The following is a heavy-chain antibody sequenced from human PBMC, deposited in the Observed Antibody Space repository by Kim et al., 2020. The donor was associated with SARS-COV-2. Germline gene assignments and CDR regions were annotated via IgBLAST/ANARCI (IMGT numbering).Heavy chain of an antibody. V-gene: IGHV4-34*01. D-gene: IGHD3-10*01. CDR1: GGSFSGSY. Sequence: SETLSLTCAVSGGSFSGSYWTWIRQTPGKGLEWIGEISHRGNKNYNPSLKTRVTDSVDKSKNQFSLKMSSVTAADTAVYYCARVRKFDLCDVGSQILYFDSWGQGSQVTVSS. J-gene: IGHJ4*02. CDR3: ARVRKFDLCDVGSQILYFDS. CDR2: ISHRGNK.